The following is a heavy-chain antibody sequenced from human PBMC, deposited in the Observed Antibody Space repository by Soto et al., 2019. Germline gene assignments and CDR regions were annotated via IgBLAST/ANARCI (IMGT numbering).Heavy chain of an antibody. CDR2: IWYDGNNK. CDR3: ARGRGSSYFDY. Sequence: GGSLRLSCAASGFTFSSYGMHWVRQAPGKGLEWVAVIWYDGNNKYYAESVKGRFTISRDNSKNTLYLQMNSLRAEDTAVYYCARGRGSSYFDYWGQGTLVTVPQ. CDR1: GFTFSSYG. J-gene: IGHJ4*02. D-gene: IGHD1-26*01. V-gene: IGHV3-33*08.